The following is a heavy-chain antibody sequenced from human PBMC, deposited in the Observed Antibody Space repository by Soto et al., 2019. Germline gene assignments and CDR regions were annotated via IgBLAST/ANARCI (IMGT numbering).Heavy chain of an antibody. CDR1: GGTFSSYA. D-gene: IGHD1-26*01. V-gene: IGHV1-69*12. J-gene: IGHJ5*02. CDR2: VIPIFGTA. Sequence: QVQLVQSGAEVKKPGSAVKVSCKASGGTFSSYAVSWVRQAPGQGVEWMGGVIPIFGTAIYAQKFQGRVTITADESTSTAYMELSSLRSEDTAVYYRARSLELSSWWFDTWGQGTLVTVSS. CDR3: ARSLELSSWWFDT.